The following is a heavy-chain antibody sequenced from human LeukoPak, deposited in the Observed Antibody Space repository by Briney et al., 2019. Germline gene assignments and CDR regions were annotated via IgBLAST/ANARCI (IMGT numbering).Heavy chain of an antibody. CDR1: GASISSSKW. CDR2: IYHSGST. Sequence: SETLSLTCVVSGASISSSKWWSWVRQSPGKGLEWIGEIYHSGSTNYNPSLKSRVTMLVDKSKNQFSLKLSSVTAADTAVYYCALTVLNYYGMDVWGQGTTVTVSS. CDR3: ALTVLNYYGMDV. J-gene: IGHJ6*02. D-gene: IGHD4-17*01. V-gene: IGHV4-4*02.